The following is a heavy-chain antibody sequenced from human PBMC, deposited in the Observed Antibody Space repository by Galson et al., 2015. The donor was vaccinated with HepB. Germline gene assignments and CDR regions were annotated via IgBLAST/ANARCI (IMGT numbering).Heavy chain of an antibody. D-gene: IGHD4-23*01. CDR1: GFTFSSYS. J-gene: IGHJ4*02. Sequence: SLRLSCAASGFTFSSYSMNWVRQAPGKGLEWVSYISSSSSTIYYADSVKGRFTISRDNAKNSLYLQMNSLRAEDTAVYYCAVDYGGNSFDYWGQGTLVTVSS. V-gene: IGHV3-48*01. CDR3: AVDYGGNSFDY. CDR2: ISSSSSTI.